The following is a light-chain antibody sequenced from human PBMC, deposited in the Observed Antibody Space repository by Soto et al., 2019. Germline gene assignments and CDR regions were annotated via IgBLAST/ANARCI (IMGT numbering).Light chain of an antibody. V-gene: IGLV1-44*01. CDR3: QSYDSSLSGSV. J-gene: IGLJ2*01. CDR1: SSNIGVNT. Sequence: QSVLTQTPSASGTPGQRVTISCSGSSSNIGVNTVNWYQHVPGTAPTLVIYSNNQRPSGVPDRFSGSRSGTSASLAISGLQSEDEADYYCQSYDSSLSGSVFGGGTKVTVL. CDR2: SNN.